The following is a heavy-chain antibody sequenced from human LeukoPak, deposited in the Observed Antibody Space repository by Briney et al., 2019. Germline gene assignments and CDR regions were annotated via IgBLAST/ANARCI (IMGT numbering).Heavy chain of an antibody. V-gene: IGHV1-69*04. CDR1: GGTFSSYA. D-gene: IGHD3-9*01. CDR3: ARVDYDILTIADY. CDR2: IIPILGIA. J-gene: IGHJ4*02. Sequence: ASVKVSCKASGGTFSSYAISWVRQAPGQGLEWMGRIIPILGIANYAQKFQGRVTITADKSTSTAYMELSSLRSEDTAVYYCARVDYDILTIADYWGQGTLVTVSS.